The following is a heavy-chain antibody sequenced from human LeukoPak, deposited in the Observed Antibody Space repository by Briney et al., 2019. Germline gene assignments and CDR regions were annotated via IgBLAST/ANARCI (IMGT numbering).Heavy chain of an antibody. V-gene: IGHV4-59*01. D-gene: IGHD6-19*01. CDR2: IRYSGRT. Sequence: PSETLSLTCTASDDSISRDFWTWIRQPPGKGLEWIGYIRYSGRTEYNTSLKSRVTISIQTSKNQFCLKLTSVTAADTAIYYCARLPDVSGWPFDYWGQGILVTVSS. J-gene: IGHJ4*02. CDR1: DDSISRDF. CDR3: ARLPDVSGWPFDY.